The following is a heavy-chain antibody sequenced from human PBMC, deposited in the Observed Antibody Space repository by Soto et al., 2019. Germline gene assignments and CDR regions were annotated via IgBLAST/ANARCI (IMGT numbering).Heavy chain of an antibody. V-gene: IGHV3-23*01. CDR1: GFTFSNFA. CDR2: ISRTGGAA. Sequence: GGSLRLSCAASGFTFSNFAMFWVRQAPGKGLEWVSSISRTGGAAHYADSVKGRFTISRDNSKNTLFLQMDSLTAEDTAVYYCAKASDYIWESDPRELDTLALRTVVTVSS. J-gene: IGHJ5*02. D-gene: IGHD3-16*02. CDR3: AKASDYIWESDPRELDT.